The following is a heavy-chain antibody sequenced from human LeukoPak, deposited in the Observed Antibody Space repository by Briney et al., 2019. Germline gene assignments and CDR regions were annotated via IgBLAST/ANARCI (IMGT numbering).Heavy chain of an antibody. CDR1: GYRFTNSW. CDR2: IYPGDSDT. CDR3: ARRPTNYYGMDV. V-gene: IGHV5-51*01. Sequence: GESLKISCKGSGYRFTNSWIGWVRQMPGKGLEWMGIIYPGDSDTRYSPSFQGQVTISADKSISTAYLQWSSLKASDTGVYYCARRPTNYYGMDVWGQGTSVTVSS. J-gene: IGHJ6*02.